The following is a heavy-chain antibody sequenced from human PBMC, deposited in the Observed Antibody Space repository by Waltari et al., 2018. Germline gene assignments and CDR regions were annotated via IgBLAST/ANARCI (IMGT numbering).Heavy chain of an antibody. CDR3: ASDSSGWYA. V-gene: IGHV3-64*07. D-gene: IGHD6-19*01. CDR2: ISSNGGST. CDR1: GFTFSSYA. Sequence: EVQLVESGGGLVQPGGSLRLSCAASGFTFSSYAMHWVRQAPGKGLEYVSAISSNGGSTYYADSVKGRFTISRDNSKNTLYLQMGSLRAEDMAMYYCASDSSGWYAWGQGTLVTVSS. J-gene: IGHJ5*02.